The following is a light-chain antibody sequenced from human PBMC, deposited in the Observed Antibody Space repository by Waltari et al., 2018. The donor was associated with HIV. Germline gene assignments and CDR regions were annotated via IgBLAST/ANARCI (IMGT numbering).Light chain of an antibody. V-gene: IGKV2-40*01. CDR2: TLS. Sequence: DIVLTQSPLSLPVRPGEPASISCRSSQSLLDISDGNTYLDWYIRRPGQSPHLLIYTLSYRASGVPDRFSGNGSGTAFTLRISRVEADDVGIYYCMQHIEFPYTFGQGTKLEIK. CDR3: MQHIEFPYT. CDR1: QSLLDISDGNTY. J-gene: IGKJ2*01.